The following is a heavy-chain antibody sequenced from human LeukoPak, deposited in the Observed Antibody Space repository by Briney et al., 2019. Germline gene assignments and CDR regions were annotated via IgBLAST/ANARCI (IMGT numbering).Heavy chain of an antibody. Sequence: SETLSLTCAVYGGSFSGYYWSWIRQPPGKGLEWIGEINHSGSTNYNPSLKSRATISVDTSKNQFSLKLSSVTAADTAVYYCARGLTGTTYFDYWGQGTLVTVSS. CDR3: ARGLTGTTYFDY. V-gene: IGHV4-34*01. CDR2: INHSGST. J-gene: IGHJ4*02. D-gene: IGHD1-7*01. CDR1: GGSFSGYY.